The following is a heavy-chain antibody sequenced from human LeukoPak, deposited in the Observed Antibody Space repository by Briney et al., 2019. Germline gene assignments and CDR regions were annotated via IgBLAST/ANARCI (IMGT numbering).Heavy chain of an antibody. Sequence: SETLSLTCAVSGGSIRNSSFYWGWIRQPPGKGLEWIASIHNSGTTYYNPSIKSRITIFVDTSKNQVSLKLRSVTAADTAVYYCARHKLGIDYWGQGTLVPVSS. V-gene: IGHV4-39*01. CDR2: IHNSGTT. J-gene: IGHJ4*02. CDR1: GGSIRNSSFY. D-gene: IGHD7-27*01. CDR3: ARHKLGIDY.